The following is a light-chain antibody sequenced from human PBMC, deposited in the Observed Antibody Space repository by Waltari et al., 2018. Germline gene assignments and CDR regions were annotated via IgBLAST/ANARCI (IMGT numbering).Light chain of an antibody. CDR1: PSLLLSNGDNY. V-gene: IGKV2-28*01. CDR2: LGS. Sequence: DIAVTQSPLSLPVTPGDPASISFRSSPSLLLSNGDNYLDWYLQKPGQYPQLLIYLGSNRAYGVPDRISGSGSGTNFTLKISRVETEDVGVYYCMQGLQSYTFGQGTKLEIK. J-gene: IGKJ2*01. CDR3: MQGLQSYT.